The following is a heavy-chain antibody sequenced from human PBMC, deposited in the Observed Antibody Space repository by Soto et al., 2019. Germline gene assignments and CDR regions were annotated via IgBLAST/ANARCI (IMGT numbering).Heavy chain of an antibody. J-gene: IGHJ4*02. CDR2: ISGSGGST. CDR3: AKSHRSHYPSSRYSHSRAIDY. Sequence: PGGSLRLSCAASGFTFSSYAMSWVRQAPGKGLEWVSAISGSGGSTYYADSVKGRFTISRDNSKNTLYLQMNSLRAEDTAVYYCAKSHRSHYPSSRYSHSRAIDYWGQGTLVTVSS. CDR1: GFTFSSYA. D-gene: IGHD3-22*01. V-gene: IGHV3-23*01.